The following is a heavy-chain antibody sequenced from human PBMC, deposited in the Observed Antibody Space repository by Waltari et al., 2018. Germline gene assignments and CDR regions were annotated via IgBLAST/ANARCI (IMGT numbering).Heavy chain of an antibody. CDR1: GFPFSSYR. J-gene: IGHJ4*02. CDR3: ARDRVVPAARHFDY. CDR2: ISSSSSTI. V-gene: IGHV3-48*01. Sequence: EVQLVESGGGLVQPGGSLRLSCAASGFPFSSYRMNWVRQAPGKGLEWVSYISSSSSTIYYADSVKGRFTISRDNAKNSLYLQMNSLRAEDTAVYYCARDRVVPAARHFDYWGQGTLVTVSS. D-gene: IGHD2-2*01.